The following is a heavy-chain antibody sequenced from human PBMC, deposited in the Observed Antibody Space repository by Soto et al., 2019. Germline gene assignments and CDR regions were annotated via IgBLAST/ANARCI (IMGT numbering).Heavy chain of an antibody. J-gene: IGHJ4*02. CDR1: GFTFSSYA. Sequence: LRLSCAASGFTFSSYAMSWVRQAPGKGLEWVSAISGSGGSTYYADSVKGRFTISRDNSKNTLYLQMNSLRAEDTAVYYCAKSCPRYCSDGSCYTDYWGQGTLLTVSS. CDR2: ISGSGGST. D-gene: IGHD2-15*01. CDR3: AKSCPRYCSDGSCYTDY. V-gene: IGHV3-23*01.